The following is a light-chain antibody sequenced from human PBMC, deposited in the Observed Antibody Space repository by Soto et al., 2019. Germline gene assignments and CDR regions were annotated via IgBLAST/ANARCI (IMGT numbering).Light chain of an antibody. CDR2: DAS. V-gene: IGKV1-9*01. CDR1: QDSTKY. Sequence: IQLTQSPSSLSASVGDRVTITCRASQDSTKYLAWYQQKPGKAPNLLIYDASTLHSGVPSRFSGSGSGTDFTLTISSLEPEDFAVYYCQQRSNWRFGQGTKVDIK. J-gene: IGKJ1*01. CDR3: QQRSNWR.